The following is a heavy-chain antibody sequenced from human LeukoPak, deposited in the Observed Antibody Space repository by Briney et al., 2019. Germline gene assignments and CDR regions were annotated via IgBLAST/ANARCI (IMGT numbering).Heavy chain of an antibody. J-gene: IGHJ4*02. CDR2: IWSDGSNG. CDR1: GFTFSSFG. Sequence: GGSLRLSCAASGFTFSSFGMHWVRHAPRKGLEWVASIWSDGSNGNYADSVKGRFTISRDNSKNTLYLQMNSLRAEDTAVYYCAKDWSGPLDYWGQGTRVTVSS. D-gene: IGHD3/OR15-3a*01. V-gene: IGHV3-30*02. CDR3: AKDWSGPLDY.